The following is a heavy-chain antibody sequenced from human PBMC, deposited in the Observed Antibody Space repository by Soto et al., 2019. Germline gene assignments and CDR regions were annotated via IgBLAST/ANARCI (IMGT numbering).Heavy chain of an antibody. CDR2: ISGSGGST. Sequence: GGSLRLSCAASGFTFSSYAMSWVRQAPGKGLEWVSAISGSGGSTYYADSVKGRFTISRDNSKNTLYLQMNSLRAEDTAVYYCAKTTYYYDGSGYYPSGAFDIWGQGTMVTVSS. J-gene: IGHJ3*02. CDR1: GFTFSSYA. D-gene: IGHD3-22*01. V-gene: IGHV3-23*01. CDR3: AKTTYYYDGSGYYPSGAFDI.